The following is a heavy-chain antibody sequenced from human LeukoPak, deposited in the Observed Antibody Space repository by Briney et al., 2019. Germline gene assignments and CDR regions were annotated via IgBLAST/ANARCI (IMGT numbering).Heavy chain of an antibody. D-gene: IGHD3-16*02. CDR2: ISSSGSTI. Sequence: GGSLRLSCAASGFTFSSYEMNWVRQAPGKGLEWVSYISSSGSTIYYADSVKGRFTISRDNAKNSLYLQMNSLRAEDTAVYYCARSRIWDYVWGSYRYDDYWGQGTLVTVSS. CDR1: GFTFSSYE. V-gene: IGHV3-48*03. CDR3: ARSRIWDYVWGSYRYDDY. J-gene: IGHJ4*02.